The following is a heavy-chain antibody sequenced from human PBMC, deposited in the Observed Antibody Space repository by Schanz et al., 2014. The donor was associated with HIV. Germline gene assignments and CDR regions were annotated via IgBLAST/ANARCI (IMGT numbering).Heavy chain of an antibody. V-gene: IGHV3-33*01. CDR1: GFTFSSYG. CDR3: ARDRMVYAQAPLYYFDY. J-gene: IGHJ4*02. D-gene: IGHD2-8*01. Sequence: QVQLVESGGGVVQPGRSLRLSCAVSGFTFSSYGMHWVRQAPGKGLEWVAVIWYDGSNKYYAGSVKGRFTISRDNSKNTLYLQMNSLRAEDTAVYYCARDRMVYAQAPLYYFDYWGQGTLVTVSS. CDR2: IWYDGSNK.